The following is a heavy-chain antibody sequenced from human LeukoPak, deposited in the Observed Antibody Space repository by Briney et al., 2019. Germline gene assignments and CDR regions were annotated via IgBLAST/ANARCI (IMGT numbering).Heavy chain of an antibody. J-gene: IGHJ4*02. D-gene: IGHD6-13*01. V-gene: IGHV3-53*01. CDR1: GFTVSSNY. Sequence: GGCLRLSCAASGFTVSSNYMSWVRQAPGEGLEWVSVIYSGGSTYYADSVRGRVTIARDDSKSTLYRQMNSLGAEDTPGYYCAXXXAAAGXXXXDXXGQGTXVTVXX. CDR2: IYSGGST. CDR3: AXXXAAAGXXXXDX.